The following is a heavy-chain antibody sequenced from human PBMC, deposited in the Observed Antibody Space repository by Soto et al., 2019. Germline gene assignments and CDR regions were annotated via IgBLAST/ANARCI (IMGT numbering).Heavy chain of an antibody. CDR3: ARDQRGVDTHTGLVYYYYMDV. D-gene: IGHD3-10*01. CDR1: GYTFTSYG. Sequence: ASVKVSCKASGYTFTSYGISWVRQAPGQGLEWMGWISAYNGNTNYAQKLQGRVTMTTDTSTSTAYMELRSLRSDDTAVYYCARDQRGVDTHTGLVYYYYMDVWGKGTTVTVSS. CDR2: ISAYNGNT. J-gene: IGHJ6*03. V-gene: IGHV1-18*01.